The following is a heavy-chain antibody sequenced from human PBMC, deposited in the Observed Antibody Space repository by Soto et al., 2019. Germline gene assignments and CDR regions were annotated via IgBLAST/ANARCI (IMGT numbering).Heavy chain of an antibody. V-gene: IGHV2-5*02. CDR2: IYWDDDN. D-gene: IGHD6-19*01. Sequence: QITLKESGPTLVKPTQTLTLTCTFSGFSLTSNAVGVGWFRQPPGKALEWLALIYWDDDNHYSPSLKSRLTFTKDTSKNHVVLIMTNMDPVDTATYYCAHGSGWLFDFWGQGTLVTVSS. CDR1: GFSLTSNAVG. CDR3: AHGSGWLFDF. J-gene: IGHJ4*02.